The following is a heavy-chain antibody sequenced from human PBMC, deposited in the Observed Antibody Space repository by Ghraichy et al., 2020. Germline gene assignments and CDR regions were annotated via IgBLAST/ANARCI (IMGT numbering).Heavy chain of an antibody. Sequence: GGSLRLSCAASGFTFSSYAMHWVRQAPGKGLEWVAVISYDGSNKYYADSVKGRFTISRDNSKNTLYLQMNSLRAEDTAVYYCARDVYAFDIWGQGTMVTVSS. V-gene: IGHV3-30*04. CDR3: ARDVYAFDI. CDR1: GFTFSSYA. J-gene: IGHJ3*02. CDR2: ISYDGSNK.